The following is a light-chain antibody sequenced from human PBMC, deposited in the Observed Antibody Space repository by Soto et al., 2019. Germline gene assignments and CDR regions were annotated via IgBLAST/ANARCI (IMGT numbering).Light chain of an antibody. CDR1: SSDVGGYNY. CDR3: CSYAGSQV. V-gene: IGLV2-14*01. CDR2: EVS. J-gene: IGLJ2*01. Sequence: QSVLTQPASVSGSPGQSITISCTGTSSDVGGYNYVSWYQQHPGKAPKLMIYEVSNRPSGVSNRFSGSKSGNTASLTISGLQAEDEADYYCCSYAGSQVFGGGTQLTVL.